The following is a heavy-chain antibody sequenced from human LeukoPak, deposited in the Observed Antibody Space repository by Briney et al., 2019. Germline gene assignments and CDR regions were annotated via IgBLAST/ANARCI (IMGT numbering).Heavy chain of an antibody. CDR1: RYTFTGYY. Sequence: ASVKVSCKASRYTFTGYYMHWVRQAPGQGLEWMGWINPNSGGTNYAQKFQGRVTMTRDTSISTAYMELSRLRSDDTAVYYCARDSGDTAMGAGGYWGQGTLVTVSS. J-gene: IGHJ4*02. D-gene: IGHD5-18*01. V-gene: IGHV1-2*02. CDR3: ARDSGDTAMGAGGY. CDR2: INPNSGGT.